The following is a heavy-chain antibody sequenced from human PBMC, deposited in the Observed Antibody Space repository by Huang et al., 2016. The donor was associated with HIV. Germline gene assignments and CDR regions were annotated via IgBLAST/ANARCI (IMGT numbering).Heavy chain of an antibody. J-gene: IGHJ4*02. Sequence: QVQLEQWGAGLLKASETLSLTCAVYGGSFSGYYWNWLRQAPGKGLEWVGEINHSGNTNYNPPLKSRVNMSVDTSKSQCSLYLTSLSAADTGTYFCARRYNSRRDYWGRGTLVTVHS. V-gene: IGHV4-34*02. CDR1: GGSFSGYY. D-gene: IGHD3-22*01. CDR2: INHSGNT. CDR3: ARRYNSRRDY.